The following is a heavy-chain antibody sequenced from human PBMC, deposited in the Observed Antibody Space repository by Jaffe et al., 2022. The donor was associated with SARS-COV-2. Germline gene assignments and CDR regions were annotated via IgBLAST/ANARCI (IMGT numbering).Heavy chain of an antibody. CDR3: AKDRGYNYGLKRVGGAMDV. J-gene: IGHJ6*02. CDR1: EFTFSSYG. CDR2: TSNDGSDK. V-gene: IGHV3-30*18. Sequence: QVQLVESGGGVVQPGRSLRLTCAASEFTFSSYGMHWVRQAPGKGLEWVAITSNDGSDKYYADSVKGRFTISRDNSKNTLYLQMNSLRVEDTALYYCAKDRGYNYGLKRVGGAMDVWGQGTAVTVSS. D-gene: IGHD5-18*01.